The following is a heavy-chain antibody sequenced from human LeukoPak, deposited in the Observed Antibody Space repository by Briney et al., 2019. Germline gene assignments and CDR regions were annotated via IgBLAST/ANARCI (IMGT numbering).Heavy chain of an antibody. D-gene: IGHD3-9*01. CDR2: IYPGDSDT. Sequence: GESLRISCKGSGYKFTGYWIGWVRPVPGKGLEWMGIIYPGDSDTRYSPSFQGQVTISVDESNSTAYLQWTNLKASDTAMYYCAAPHYDILSGYYSFDYWGQGTLVTVSS. J-gene: IGHJ4*02. V-gene: IGHV5-51*01. CDR3: AAPHYDILSGYYSFDY. CDR1: GYKFTGYW.